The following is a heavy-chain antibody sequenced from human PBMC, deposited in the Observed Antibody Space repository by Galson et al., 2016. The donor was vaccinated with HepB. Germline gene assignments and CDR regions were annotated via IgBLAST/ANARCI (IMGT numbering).Heavy chain of an antibody. Sequence: LSLTCTVSGGSISSGDYYWSWIRQPPGKGLEWIGYIYYSGSTYYNPSLKSRVIISIDTSKNQFSLKLTSVTAADAAVYYCATVPYYDYVWGSDSWGQGTLVTVSS. CDR1: GGSISSGDYY. CDR2: IYYSGST. J-gene: IGHJ4*02. D-gene: IGHD3-16*01. V-gene: IGHV4-30-4*01. CDR3: ATVPYYDYVWGSDS.